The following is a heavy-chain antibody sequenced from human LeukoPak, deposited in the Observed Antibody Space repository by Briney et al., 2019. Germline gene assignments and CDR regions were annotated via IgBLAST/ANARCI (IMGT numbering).Heavy chain of an antibody. CDR2: INPSGGST. CDR3: ARGGAYYDILTGYYIRAFDI. CDR1: GYTFTSYY. J-gene: IGHJ3*02. D-gene: IGHD3-9*01. Sequence: ASVKVSCKASGYTFTSYYMHWVRQAPGQGLEWMGIINPSGGSTSYAQKFQGRVTMTRDTSTSTVYMELSSLRSEDTAVYYCARGGAYYDILTGYYIRAFDIWGQGTMVTVSS. V-gene: IGHV1-46*01.